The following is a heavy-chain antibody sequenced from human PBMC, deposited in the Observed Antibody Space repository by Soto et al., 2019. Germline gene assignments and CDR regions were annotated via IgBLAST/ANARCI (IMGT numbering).Heavy chain of an antibody. CDR1: GYRFTMFH. D-gene: IGHD3-16*01. Sequence: ASVKGACKASGYRFTMFHIHWGRQAPGQGLEWMGMIDPSSGGTRDAQRFQGRVTMTSDTSTSRAYMELSSLTSDDTAVYYCARDRGDGGGFDYWGQGTLVTVSS. CDR2: IDPSSGGT. J-gene: IGHJ4*02. V-gene: IGHV1-46*01. CDR3: ARDRGDGGGFDY.